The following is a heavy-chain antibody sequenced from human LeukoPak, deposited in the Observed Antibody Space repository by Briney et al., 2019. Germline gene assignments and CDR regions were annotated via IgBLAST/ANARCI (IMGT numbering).Heavy chain of an antibody. CDR1: GGSISSGAYY. V-gene: IGHV4-31*03. J-gene: IGHJ3*01. Sequence: SETLSLTCTASGGSISSGAYYWGWIRQHPGKGLEWIGYIYNGGNTYYNPSLKSRVTISVDTSKNQFSLKVSSVTAADTAVYYCARHSSRITMIVVVNWGQGTMVTVSS. CDR2: IYNGGNT. CDR3: ARHSSRITMIVVVN. D-gene: IGHD3-22*01.